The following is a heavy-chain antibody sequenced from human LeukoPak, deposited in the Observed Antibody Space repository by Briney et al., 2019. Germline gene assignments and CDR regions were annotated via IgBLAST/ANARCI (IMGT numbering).Heavy chain of an antibody. D-gene: IGHD2-8*02. CDR2: VTGSGSST. V-gene: IGHV3-23*01. J-gene: IGHJ4*02. CDR3: ARKPPSGGVFDF. CDR1: GFTFSNYA. Sequence: GSLRLSCAASGFTFSNYAMGWVRQAPGKGLEWVSTVTGSGSSTNYADSVKGRFTISRDNSKSTLYLQMNSLRAEDTALYYCARKPPSGGVFDFWGQGTLVTVSS.